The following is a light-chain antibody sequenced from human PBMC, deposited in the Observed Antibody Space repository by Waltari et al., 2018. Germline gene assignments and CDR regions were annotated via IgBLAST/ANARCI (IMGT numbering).Light chain of an antibody. CDR1: SSHTGRNT. V-gene: IGLV1-44*01. J-gene: IGLJ3*02. CDR3: AAWDDGLNNWV. CDR2: RNK. Sequence: QSVLTQPPSASGPPGGRVPISGSGTSSHTGRNTVNWCQQFPGRPPRLLIYRNKRRTSGVPDRFSGSKSGTSASLAISGLQSEDEADYYCAAWDDGLNNWVFGGGTKLTVL.